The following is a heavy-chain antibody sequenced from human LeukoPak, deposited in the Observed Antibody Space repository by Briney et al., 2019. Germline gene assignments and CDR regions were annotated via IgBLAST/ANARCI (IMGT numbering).Heavy chain of an antibody. CDR2: ISGSGGST. V-gene: IGHV3-23*01. CDR3: AREDPPITIFGVVKQRFDP. Sequence: GGSLRLSCAASGFTFSSYAMSWVRQAPGKGLEWVSAISGSGGSTYYADSVKGRFTISRDNSKNTLYLQMNSLRAEDTAVYYCAREDPPITIFGVVKQRFDPWGQGTLVTVSS. CDR1: GFTFSSYA. D-gene: IGHD3-3*01. J-gene: IGHJ5*02.